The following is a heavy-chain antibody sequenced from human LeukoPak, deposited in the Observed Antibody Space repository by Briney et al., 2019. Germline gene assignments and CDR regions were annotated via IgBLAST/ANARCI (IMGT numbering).Heavy chain of an antibody. D-gene: IGHD3-10*01. J-gene: IGHJ5*02. CDR1: GYTFTSYD. CDR3: ARRSVFARGVIRFDP. CDR2: MNPNRGNT. Sequence: GASVKVSCKASGYTFTSYDINWVRQATGQGLEWMGWMNPNRGNTGYAQKFQGRVTMTRNTSISTAYMELSSLRSEDTAVYYCARRSVFARGVIRFDPWGQGTLVTVSS. V-gene: IGHV1-8*01.